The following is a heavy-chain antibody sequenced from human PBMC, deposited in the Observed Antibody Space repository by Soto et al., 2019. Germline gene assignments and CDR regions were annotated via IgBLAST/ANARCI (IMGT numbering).Heavy chain of an antibody. CDR2: IWYDGSNK. Sequence: QVQLVESGGGVVQPGRSLRLSCAASGFTFSSYGMHWVRQAPGKGLEWVAVIWYDGSNKYYADSVKGRFTISRDNSKNTLYLQMNSLRAEDTAVYYCARVSGYDSHIYGMDVWGQGTTVTVSS. CDR3: ARVSGYDSHIYGMDV. CDR1: GFTFSSYG. D-gene: IGHD5-12*01. V-gene: IGHV3-33*01. J-gene: IGHJ6*02.